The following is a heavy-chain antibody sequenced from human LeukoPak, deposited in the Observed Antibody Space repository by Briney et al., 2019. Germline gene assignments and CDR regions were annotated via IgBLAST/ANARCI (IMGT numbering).Heavy chain of an antibody. CDR3: ARDPRTHSHPWSGYYFDY. V-gene: IGHV4-4*02. CDR2: IYHSGNT. J-gene: IGHJ4*02. Sequence: SGTLSLTCAVSGGSISSSNWWSWVRQPPGKGLEWIGEIYHSGNTNYNPSLKSRVTISIDKSKNQFSLKLSSVTAADTAVYYCARDPRTHSHPWSGYYFDYWGQGTLVTVSS. CDR1: GGSISSSNW. D-gene: IGHD3-3*01.